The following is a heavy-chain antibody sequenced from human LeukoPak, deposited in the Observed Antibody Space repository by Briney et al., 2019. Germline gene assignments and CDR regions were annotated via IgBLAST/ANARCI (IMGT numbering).Heavy chain of an antibody. CDR2: MNTNSGNT. CDR1: GYTFTSYD. CDR3: ARAIRGRIAARPYSFDY. D-gene: IGHD6-6*01. V-gene: IGHV1-8*01. J-gene: IGHJ4*02. Sequence: ASVKVSFKSSGYTFTSYDINWVRQATAQGLEWMGLMNTNSGNTGYAQKFQGRVTMTRNTYISTAYMELSRLRSEDTAVYYCARAIRGRIAARPYSFDYWGQGTLVTVSS.